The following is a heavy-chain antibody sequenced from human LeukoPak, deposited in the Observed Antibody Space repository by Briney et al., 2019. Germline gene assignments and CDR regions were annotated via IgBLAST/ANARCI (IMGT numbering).Heavy chain of an antibody. J-gene: IGHJ3*02. Sequence: PGGSLRLSCAASGFTFSSYWMHWVRQAPGKGLVWVSRINSDGSSTSYADSVKGRFTISRDNAKNTLYLQMNSLRAEDTAVYYCAREADTAMGRGAFDIWGQGTMVTVSS. CDR2: INSDGSST. CDR1: GFTFSSYW. D-gene: IGHD5-18*01. CDR3: AREADTAMGRGAFDI. V-gene: IGHV3-74*01.